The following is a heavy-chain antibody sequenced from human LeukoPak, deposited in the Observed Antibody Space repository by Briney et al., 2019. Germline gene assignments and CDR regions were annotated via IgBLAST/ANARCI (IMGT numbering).Heavy chain of an antibody. D-gene: IGHD3-22*01. CDR3: ASLITTIVVGDP. CDR1: GYTFTSYD. V-gene: IGHV1-8*01. CDR2: MNPNSGNT. Sequence: VASVKVSCKASGYTFTSYDINWVRQATGQGLEWMGWMNPNSGNTGYAQKFQGRVTMTRSTSISTAYMELSSLRSEDTAVYYCASLITTIVVGDPWGQGTLVTVSS. J-gene: IGHJ5*02.